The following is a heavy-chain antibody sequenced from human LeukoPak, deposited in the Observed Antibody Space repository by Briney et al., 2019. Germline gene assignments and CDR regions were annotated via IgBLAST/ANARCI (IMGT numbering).Heavy chain of an antibody. CDR1: GGSISSSSYY. D-gene: IGHD6-13*01. Sequence: TTSETLSLTCTVSGGSISSSSYYWSWIRRPPGKGLEWIGEINHSGSTNYNPSLKSRVTISVDTSKNQFSLKLSSVTAADTAVYYCARGLSAAPPGRYWGQGTLVTVSS. J-gene: IGHJ4*02. CDR2: INHSGST. CDR3: ARGLSAAPPGRY. V-gene: IGHV4-39*07.